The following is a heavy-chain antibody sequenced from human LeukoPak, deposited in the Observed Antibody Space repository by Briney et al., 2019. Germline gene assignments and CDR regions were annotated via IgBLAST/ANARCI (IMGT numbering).Heavy chain of an antibody. CDR2: ISGSGGST. D-gene: IGHD2-21*02. Sequence: SGGSLRLSCAASGFTFSSYAMSWVRQAPGKGLEWVSAISGSGGSTYYADSVKGRFTISRDNSKNTLYLQMNSLRAEDTAVYYCARDPPYCGGDCYRPGPFDYWGQGTLVTVSS. CDR3: ARDPPYCGGDCYRPGPFDY. V-gene: IGHV3-23*01. CDR1: GFTFSSYA. J-gene: IGHJ4*02.